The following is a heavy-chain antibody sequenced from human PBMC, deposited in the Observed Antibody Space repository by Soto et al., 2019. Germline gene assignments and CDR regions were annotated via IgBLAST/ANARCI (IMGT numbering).Heavy chain of an antibody. CDR1: EFTFRIFA. V-gene: IGHV3-30-3*01. CDR2: ISYDGSRK. D-gene: IGHD1-26*01. J-gene: IGHJ6*02. Sequence: QVHLVESGGGVVQPGSSLRLSCAASEFTFRIFAMHWLRQSPGKGLEWVAVISYDGSRKADSVKGRFTVSRDNSWNTLYLQMTRLRAEDTAIYYCARGDREDIEEVVGVRPGEYSMDVWGQGTTVTVSS. CDR3: ARGDREDIEEVVGVRPGEYSMDV.